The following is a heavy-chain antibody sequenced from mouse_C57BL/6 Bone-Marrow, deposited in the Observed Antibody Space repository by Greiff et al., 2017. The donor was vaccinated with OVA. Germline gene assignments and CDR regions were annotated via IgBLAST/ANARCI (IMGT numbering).Heavy chain of an antibody. J-gene: IGHJ3*01. CDR2: IDPSDSYT. Sequence: QVQLQQPGAELVMPGASVKLSCKASGYTFTSYWMHWVKQRPGPGLEWIGEIDPSDSYTNSNQKFQGTSPLTVDKSTSTAYMQLSSLTSEDSAVYYCARRYDGYYPFAYWGQGTLVTVSA. CDR3: ARRYDGYYPFAY. CDR1: GYTFTSYW. V-gene: IGHV1-69*01. D-gene: IGHD2-3*01.